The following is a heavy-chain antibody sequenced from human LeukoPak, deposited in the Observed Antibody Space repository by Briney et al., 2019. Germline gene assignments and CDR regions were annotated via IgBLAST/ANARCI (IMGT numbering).Heavy chain of an antibody. D-gene: IGHD3-9*01. CDR1: GFAVNDNY. CDR2: IYSGGDT. J-gene: IGHJ4*02. Sequence: GGSLRLSCAASGFAVNDNYMGWVRQAPGKGLEWVSLIYSGGDTYYADSVKGRFTISRDNSKNTVYPQMNSLRPDDTATYYCARAILLTGSEYYFDSWGQGTLVTVSS. V-gene: IGHV3-53*01. CDR3: ARAILLTGSEYYFDS.